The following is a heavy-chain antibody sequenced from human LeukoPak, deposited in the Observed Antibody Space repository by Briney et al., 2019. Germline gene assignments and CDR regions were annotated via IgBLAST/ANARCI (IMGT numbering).Heavy chain of an antibody. Sequence: GGSLRLSCAASGFTVSSNYMSWVRQAPGKGLEWVSAISGSGGSTYYADSVKGRFTISRDNSKNTLYLQMNSLRAEDTAVYYCAKDHATHYDTFFDYWGQGTLVTVSS. V-gene: IGHV3-23*01. D-gene: IGHD3-16*01. CDR1: GFTVSSNY. CDR2: ISGSGGST. J-gene: IGHJ4*02. CDR3: AKDHATHYDTFFDY.